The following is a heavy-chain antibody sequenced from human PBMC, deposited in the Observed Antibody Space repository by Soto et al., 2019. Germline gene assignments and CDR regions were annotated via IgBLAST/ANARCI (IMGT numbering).Heavy chain of an antibody. D-gene: IGHD4-4*01. V-gene: IGHV3-11*06. CDR2: ISTSSSHT. Sequence: GGSLRLSCAASGFTFSDYYMSWIRQAPGKGLEWLSYISTSSSHTNYADSVKGRFTISRDNAKNLLYLQMNSLRVEDTAVYYCERQLQWHCSDPCGQGPLVTVYS. CDR3: ERQLQWHCSDP. CDR1: GFTFSDYY. J-gene: IGHJ5*02.